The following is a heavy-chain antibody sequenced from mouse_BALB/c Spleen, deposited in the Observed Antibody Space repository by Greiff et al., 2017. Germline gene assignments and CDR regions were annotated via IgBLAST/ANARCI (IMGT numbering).Heavy chain of an antibody. J-gene: IGHJ2*01. V-gene: IGHV5-6-5*01. Sequence: EVMLVESGGGLVKPGGSLKLSCAASGFTFSSYAMSWVRQTPEKRLEWVASISSGGSTYYPDSVKGRFTISRDNARNILYLQMSSLRSEDTAMYYCARWYGSGWGQGTTLTVSS. CDR3: ARWYGSG. CDR1: GFTFSSYA. CDR2: ISSGGST. D-gene: IGHD1-1*01.